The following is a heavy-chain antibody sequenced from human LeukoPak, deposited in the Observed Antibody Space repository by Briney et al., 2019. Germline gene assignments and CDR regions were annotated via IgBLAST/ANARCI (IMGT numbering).Heavy chain of an antibody. CDR2: IHPNSGDT. CDR1: GYTLTELS. Sequence: GASVKVSCKVSGYTLTELSMHWVRQAPGQGLEWMGRIHPNSGDTIYAQKFQGRVTMTRDTSIHTAYMELGSLTSDDTAIYYCARDLSGPNPLDYWGRGTLVTVTS. V-gene: IGHV1-2*06. J-gene: IGHJ4*02. CDR3: ARDLSGPNPLDY.